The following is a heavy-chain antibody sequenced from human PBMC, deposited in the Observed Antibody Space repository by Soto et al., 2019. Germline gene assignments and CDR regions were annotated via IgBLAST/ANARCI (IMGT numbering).Heavy chain of an antibody. CDR1: GIIASSYA. D-gene: IGHD3-3*01. CDR2: ISSSGDYT. CDR3: AQGLWTLDV. J-gene: IGHJ6*02. Sequence: GGSLSLSCAASGIIASSYALSWVRQAPGKGLEWVSTISSSGDYTYYADSVKGRLNISRDNSQNTLHLQMNSLRAEDTAVYYCAQGLWTLDVWGQGTTVTVSS. V-gene: IGHV3-23*01.